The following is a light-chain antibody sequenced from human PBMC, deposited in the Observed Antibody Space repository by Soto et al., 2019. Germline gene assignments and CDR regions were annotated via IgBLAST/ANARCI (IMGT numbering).Light chain of an antibody. Sequence: SYELTQPPSVSVAPGQTARITCGGNRIGSKSVHWFQQKPGQAPVLVDHDDSDRPSGIPERFSGSNSGGTATLTISRVEAGDEADYYCQVWDSRDDHRVFGGGTKLTVL. CDR2: DDS. CDR1: RIGSKS. CDR3: QVWDSRDDHRV. J-gene: IGLJ2*01. V-gene: IGLV3-21*02.